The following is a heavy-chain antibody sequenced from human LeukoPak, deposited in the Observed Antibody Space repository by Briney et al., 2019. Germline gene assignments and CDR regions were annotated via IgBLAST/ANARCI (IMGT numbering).Heavy chain of an antibody. J-gene: IGHJ6*02. V-gene: IGHV4-59*01. D-gene: IGHD4-11*01. CDR2: IHYSGST. CDR3: AKSMTTYYYGMDV. CDR1: GGSISSYY. Sequence: SETLSLTCTVSGGSISSYYWSWIRQPPGKGLEWIAYIHYSGSTNYNPSLKSRVFMSIDTSKNQFSLNLGSVTAADTAVYYCAKSMTTYYYGMDVWGQGTTVTVSS.